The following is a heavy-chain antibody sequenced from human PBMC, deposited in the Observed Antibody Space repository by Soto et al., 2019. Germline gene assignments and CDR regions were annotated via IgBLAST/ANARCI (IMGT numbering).Heavy chain of an antibody. CDR2: ISGAGGST. J-gene: IGHJ6*03. D-gene: IGHD5-12*01. Sequence: GGSLRLSCAASGFTFINYAMSWVCQAPGKGLEWVSSISGAGGSTYYADSVKGRFTISRDNSKNTLYLQVNSLRADDTAVYYCAKGSGYDYTYYYHCYMDVWGKGTTVTVSS. CDR1: GFTFINYA. CDR3: AKGSGYDYTYYYHCYMDV. V-gene: IGHV3-23*01.